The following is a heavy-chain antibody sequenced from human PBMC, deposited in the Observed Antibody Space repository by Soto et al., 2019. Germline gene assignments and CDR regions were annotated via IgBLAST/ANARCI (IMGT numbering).Heavy chain of an antibody. CDR3: ARSMGYCSSTSCYNWFDP. Sequence: QLQLQESGPGLVKPSETLSLTCTVSGGSISSSSYYWGWIRQPPGKGLEWIGSIYYSGSTYYNPSLRSRVTKSVDTSKNQFSLKLSSVTAADTAVYYCARSMGYCSSTSCYNWFDPWGQGTLVTVSS. CDR2: IYYSGST. CDR1: GGSISSSSYY. J-gene: IGHJ5*02. V-gene: IGHV4-39*01. D-gene: IGHD2-2*01.